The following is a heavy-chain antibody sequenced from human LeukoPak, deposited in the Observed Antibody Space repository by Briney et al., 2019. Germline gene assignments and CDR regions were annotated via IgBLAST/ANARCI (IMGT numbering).Heavy chain of an antibody. Sequence: SETLSLTCAVYGGSFSGYYWSWIRQPPGKGLEWIGEINHSGSTNYNPPLKSRVTISVDTSKNQFSLKLSSVTAADTAVYYCARGRYSSSGWLHWFDPWGQGTLVTVSS. CDR3: ARGRYSSSGWLHWFDP. CDR2: INHSGST. J-gene: IGHJ5*02. D-gene: IGHD6-19*01. CDR1: GGSFSGYY. V-gene: IGHV4-34*01.